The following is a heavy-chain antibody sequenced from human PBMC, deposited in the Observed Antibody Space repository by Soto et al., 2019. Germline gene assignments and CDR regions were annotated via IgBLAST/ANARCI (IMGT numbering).Heavy chain of an antibody. CDR3: ARGRYCSGGSCYSADH. Sequence: QVQLVQSGAEVKKPGASVKVSCKASGYTFPSYAMHWVRQAPGQRLEWMGWINAGNGNTKYSQKFQGRVTSTRDTSARTAYMELSSLRSEDTAVYYCARGRYCSGGSCYSADHWGQGTLVTVSS. J-gene: IGHJ4*02. CDR1: GYTFPSYA. D-gene: IGHD2-15*01. V-gene: IGHV1-3*01. CDR2: INAGNGNT.